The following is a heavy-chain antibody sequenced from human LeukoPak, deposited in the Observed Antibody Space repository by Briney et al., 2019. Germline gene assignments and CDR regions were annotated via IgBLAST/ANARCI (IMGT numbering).Heavy chain of an antibody. CDR3: ARDNSDGYNYFDY. V-gene: IGHV3-30-3*01. CDR2: ISYDGSNK. CDR1: GLTFSSYA. J-gene: IGHJ4*02. Sequence: GGSLRLSCAASGLTFSSYAMHWVRQAPGKGLEWVAVISYDGSNKYYADSVKGRFTISRDNSKNTLYLQMNSLRAEDTAVYYCARDNSDGYNYFDYWGQGTLVTVSS. D-gene: IGHD4-23*01.